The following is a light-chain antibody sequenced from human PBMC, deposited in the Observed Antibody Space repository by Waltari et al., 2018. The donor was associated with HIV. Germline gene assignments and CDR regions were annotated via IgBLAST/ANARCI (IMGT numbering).Light chain of an antibody. V-gene: IGLV1-44*01. J-gene: IGLJ3*02. Sequence: QSVLTQPPSASGTPGQRVTISCSGTRSNIGSNTVNWYQLLPGTAPKLLIYNDKGRPSGGPGRCSGSGSGAAASLAISGLQPEDEADYYCSSWDDRLNGQGVFGGGTKLTVL. CDR3: SSWDDRLNGQGV. CDR2: NDK. CDR1: RSNIGSNT.